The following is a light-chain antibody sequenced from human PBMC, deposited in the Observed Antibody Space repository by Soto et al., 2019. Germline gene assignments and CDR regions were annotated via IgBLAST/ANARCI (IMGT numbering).Light chain of an antibody. V-gene: IGKV3-20*01. CDR3: HQYGSSPQT. J-gene: IGKJ1*01. CDR1: QSVSGKQ. CDR2: ASS. Sequence: EIVLTQSSASLSLSPGERATLSCMSSQSVSGKQLAWYHQKPGQAPRLIIYASSTRATGTPDRFYGSRSGTDCTLTIYRLEPEDVAVYYCHQYGSSPQTFVQGTKVDIK.